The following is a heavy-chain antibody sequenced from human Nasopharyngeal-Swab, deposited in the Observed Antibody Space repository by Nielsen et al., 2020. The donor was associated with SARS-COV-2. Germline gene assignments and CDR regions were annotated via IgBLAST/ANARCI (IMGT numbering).Heavy chain of an antibody. CDR3: AREYSSGWYYAFDI. V-gene: IGHV4-39*01. CDR2: IYYSGST. Sequence: SETLSLTCAVYGGSFSSYYWGWIRQPPGKGLEWIGSIYYSGSTYYNPSLKSRVTISVDTSKNQFSLKLSSVTAADTAVYYCAREYSSGWYYAFDIWGQGTMVTVSS. CDR1: GGSFSSYY. D-gene: IGHD6-19*01. J-gene: IGHJ3*02.